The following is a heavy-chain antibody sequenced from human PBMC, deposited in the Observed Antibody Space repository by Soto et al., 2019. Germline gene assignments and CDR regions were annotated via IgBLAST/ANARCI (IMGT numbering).Heavy chain of an antibody. CDR2: ISTSGATT. J-gene: IGHJ3*02. V-gene: IGHV3-23*01. CDR1: GFSFSTYA. D-gene: IGHD2-15*01. Sequence: LRLSCAASGFSFSTYALTWVRQAPGKGLEWASGISTSGATTYYADSVKGRFTISRDNSKNTVFLQMTSLRAEDTALYYCAKWTDTVIEAALAGGAFDIWGQGTMVTVSS. CDR3: AKWTDTVIEAALAGGAFDI.